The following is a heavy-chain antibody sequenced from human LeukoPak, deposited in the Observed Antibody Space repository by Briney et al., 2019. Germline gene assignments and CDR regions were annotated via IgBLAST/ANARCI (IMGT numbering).Heavy chain of an antibody. CDR2: ISAYNGNA. CDR3: ARYRLSDSPINWFDP. D-gene: IGHD3-22*01. CDR1: GYIFTSYG. V-gene: IGHV1-18*01. Sequence: GASVKVSCKASGYIFTSYGITLVRQAPGQGLEWMGWISAYNGNANYPEKLQGRVTMTTDTSTKTAYMELRSLRSDDTAVYYCARYRLSDSPINWFDPWGQGTLVTVSS. J-gene: IGHJ5*02.